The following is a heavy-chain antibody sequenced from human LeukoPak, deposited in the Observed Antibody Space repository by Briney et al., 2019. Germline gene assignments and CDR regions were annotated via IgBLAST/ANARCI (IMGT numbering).Heavy chain of an antibody. CDR2: IYPGDSDT. CDR1: GYSFTTNW. CDR3: ARTITMVRGVIIYPNYFDY. Sequence: GDSLNISCKGSGYSFTTNWIGWVRQLPGKGLEWMGIIYPGDSDTKYSPSFQGQVTISADKSISTAYLQWSSLKASDTAMYYCARTITMVRGVIIYPNYFDYWGQGTLVTVSS. V-gene: IGHV5-51*01. J-gene: IGHJ4*02. D-gene: IGHD3-10*01.